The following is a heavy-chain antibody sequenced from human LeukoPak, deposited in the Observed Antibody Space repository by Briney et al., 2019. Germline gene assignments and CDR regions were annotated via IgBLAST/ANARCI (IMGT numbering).Heavy chain of an antibody. CDR3: ARGVGVAPAYYSNYGDY. CDR1: GGSFSGYY. V-gene: IGHV4-34*01. J-gene: IGHJ4*02. CDR2: INHSGST. D-gene: IGHD4-11*01. Sequence: PSETLSLTCAVYGGSFSGYYWSWIRQPPGKGLEWIGEINHSGSTNYNPSLKSRVTISVDTSKNQFSLKLSSVTAADTAVYYCARGVGVAPAYYSNYGDYWGQGTLVTVSS.